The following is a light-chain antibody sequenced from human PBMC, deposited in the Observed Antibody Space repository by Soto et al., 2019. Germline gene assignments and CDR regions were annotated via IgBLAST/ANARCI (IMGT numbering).Light chain of an antibody. Sequence: EIVLTQSPGTLSLSPGERATLSCRASQSVSSSYLAWYQQKPGQAPRLLIYGASSRATGIPDRFSGGGSGTDFTLTINRLEPEDFAVYYCQQYGSSPRTFGQGTKVEIK. CDR2: GAS. V-gene: IGKV3-20*01. CDR1: QSVSSSY. CDR3: QQYGSSPRT. J-gene: IGKJ1*01.